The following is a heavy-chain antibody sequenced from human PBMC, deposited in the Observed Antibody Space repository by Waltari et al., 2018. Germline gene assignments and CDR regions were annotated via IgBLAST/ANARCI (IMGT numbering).Heavy chain of an antibody. CDR2: INQDGSDE. J-gene: IGHJ4*02. Sequence: HLEESGGALVQPGGSLRLSCAVSGFTFNAYWMTWVRQAPGKGREWVANINQDGSDEYYVDSVKGRFTVSRDNAKNSFSLQMNSLRVEDTARYFCARGRLRGGGRYAKPYYFDYWGQGTLVSVS. CDR3: ARGRLRGGGRYAKPYYFDY. V-gene: IGHV3-7*01. D-gene: IGHD6-19*01. CDR1: GFTFNAYW.